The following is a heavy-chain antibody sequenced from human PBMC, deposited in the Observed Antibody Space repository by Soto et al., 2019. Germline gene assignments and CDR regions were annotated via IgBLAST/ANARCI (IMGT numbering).Heavy chain of an antibody. V-gene: IGHV4-38-2*01. CDR1: GYSINSGYY. Sequence: SATLSLTCAVFGYSINSGYYWGWIRQPPGKGLEWIGNVHHSGITYYNPSLKSRVTISRDTSKNQYSLNLSSVTAADTAVYYCARTGDTMVRGVIIMNYYGMDVWGQGTTVTVS. CDR2: VHHSGIT. D-gene: IGHD3-10*01. J-gene: IGHJ6*02. CDR3: ARTGDTMVRGVIIMNYYGMDV.